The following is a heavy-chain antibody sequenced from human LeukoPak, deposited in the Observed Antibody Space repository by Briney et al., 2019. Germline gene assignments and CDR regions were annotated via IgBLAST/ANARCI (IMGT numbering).Heavy chain of an antibody. J-gene: IGHJ4*02. D-gene: IGHD1-26*01. CDR2: ISYDGSNK. V-gene: IGHV3-30*18. Sequence: GGSLRLSCAASGFTFSSYGMHWVRQAPGKGLEWVAVISYDGSNKYYADSVKGRFTISRDNSKNTLYLQMNSLRAEDTAVHYCAKGLVGATISFLYGWGQGTLVTVSS. CDR3: AKGLVGATISFLYG. CDR1: GFTFSSYG.